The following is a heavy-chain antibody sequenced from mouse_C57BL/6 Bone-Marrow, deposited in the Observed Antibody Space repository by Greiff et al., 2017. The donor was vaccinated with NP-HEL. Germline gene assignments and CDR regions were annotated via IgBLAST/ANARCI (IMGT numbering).Heavy chain of an antibody. J-gene: IGHJ3*01. CDR1: GYTFTSYW. V-gene: IGHV1-69*01. CDR3: ARGAIYYSNPWFAD. CDR2: IGPSDSYT. D-gene: IGHD2-5*01. Sequence: QVQLQQPGAELVMPGASVKLSCKASGYTFTSYWMHWVKQRPGQGLEWIGEIGPSDSYTNYNQKFKGKSTLTVDKSSSTAYMQLSSLTSEDSAVYYCARGAIYYSNPWFADWGQGTLVTVSA.